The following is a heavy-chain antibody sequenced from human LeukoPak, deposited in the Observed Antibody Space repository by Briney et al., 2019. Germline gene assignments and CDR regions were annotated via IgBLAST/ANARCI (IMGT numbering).Heavy chain of an antibody. Sequence: PGGSLRLSCAASGFTFSSYGMHGVRQAPGKGLEGVAAISYDGSNKYYADSVKGQFTISRDNSKNTLYLQMNSLRAEDTAVYSCATATGYSPTDAFDIWGQGTMVPVSS. CDR1: GFTFSSYG. J-gene: IGHJ3*02. CDR2: ISYDGSNK. CDR3: ATATGYSPTDAFDI. V-gene: IGHV3-30*03. D-gene: IGHD3-9*01.